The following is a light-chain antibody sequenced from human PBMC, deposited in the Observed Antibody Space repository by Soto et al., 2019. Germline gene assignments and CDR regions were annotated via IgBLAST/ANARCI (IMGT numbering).Light chain of an antibody. V-gene: IGKV3-20*01. J-gene: IGKJ4*01. Sequence: EIVLTQSPGTLSLSPGERATLSCRASQSVGNNFLGWYQQKPGQAPRLLIYHASNRATGIPDRFSGTASGPDFTLTISSLEPEDSAVYYCHQYAASPLTFGGGTKVEIK. CDR1: QSVGNNF. CDR3: HQYAASPLT. CDR2: HAS.